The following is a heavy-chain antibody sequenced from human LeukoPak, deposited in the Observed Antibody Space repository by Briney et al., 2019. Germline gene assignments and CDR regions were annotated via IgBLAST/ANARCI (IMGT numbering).Heavy chain of an antibody. Sequence: ASVKVSCKGSGYSFTSYWIGWVRQMPGKGLEWMGIIYPGDSDTRYSPSFQGQVTISADKSISTAYLQWSSLKASDTAMYYCARHVIPGGLFDYWGQGTLVTVSS. J-gene: IGHJ4*02. CDR2: IYPGDSDT. V-gene: IGHV5-51*01. D-gene: IGHD3-16*01. CDR1: GYSFTSYW. CDR3: ARHVIPGGLFDY.